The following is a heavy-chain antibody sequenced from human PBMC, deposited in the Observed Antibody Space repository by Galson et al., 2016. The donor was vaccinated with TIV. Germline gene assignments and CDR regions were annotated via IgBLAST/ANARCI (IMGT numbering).Heavy chain of an antibody. CDR2: INVGNGDT. Sequence: SVKVSCKAPGYVFASHAMHWLRQAPGQRPEWMGWINVGNGDTKYSQRLQGRVTLSGDTFANTAYMELSSLRSEDTAMYYCARDRGGSGDFDYWGQGTLVTVSS. CDR3: ARDRGGSGDFDY. D-gene: IGHD3-16*01. J-gene: IGHJ4*02. V-gene: IGHV1-3*01. CDR1: GYVFASHA.